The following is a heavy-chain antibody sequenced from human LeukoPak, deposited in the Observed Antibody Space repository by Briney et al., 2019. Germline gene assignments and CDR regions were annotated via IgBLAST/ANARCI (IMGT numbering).Heavy chain of an antibody. CDR2: IYTSGST. CDR3: ARSEWGFLY. D-gene: IGHD1-26*01. V-gene: IGHV4-61*02. Sequence: SQTLSLTCTVSGGSISSGDYYWSWIRQPAGKGLEWIGRIYTSGSTNYNPSLKSRVTISVDTSKNQFSLKLSSVTAADTAVYYCARSEWGFLYWGQGTLVTVSS. J-gene: IGHJ4*02. CDR1: GGSISSGDYY.